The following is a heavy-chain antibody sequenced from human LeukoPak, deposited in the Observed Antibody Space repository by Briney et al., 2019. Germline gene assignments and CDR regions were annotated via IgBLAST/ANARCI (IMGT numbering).Heavy chain of an antibody. CDR3: ARDNGYDSSGYQSRGTSPGDY. V-gene: IGHV1-46*01. Sequence: ASVKVSCKASGYTFTSYYMHWVRQAPGQGLEWMGIINPSGGSTSYAQKFQGRVTMTRDTSTSTVYMELSSLRSEDTAVYYCARDNGYDSSGYQSRGTSPGDYWGQGTLVTVSS. CDR2: INPSGGST. J-gene: IGHJ4*02. D-gene: IGHD3-22*01. CDR1: GYTFTSYY.